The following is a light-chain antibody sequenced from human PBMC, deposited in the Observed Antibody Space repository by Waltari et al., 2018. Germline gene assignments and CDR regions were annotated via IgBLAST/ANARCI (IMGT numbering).Light chain of an antibody. CDR3: AAWDDSLNGPV. CDR2: SNN. Sequence: QSVLTQPPSASGTPGQRVTIPCSGSRSNIGSNPVNWYQQLPGTAPKLPTYSNNQRPSGVPDRFSGSKSGTSASLAISGLQSEDEADYYCAAWDDSLNGPVFGGGTKLTVL. V-gene: IGLV1-44*01. CDR1: RSNIGSNP. J-gene: IGLJ2*01.